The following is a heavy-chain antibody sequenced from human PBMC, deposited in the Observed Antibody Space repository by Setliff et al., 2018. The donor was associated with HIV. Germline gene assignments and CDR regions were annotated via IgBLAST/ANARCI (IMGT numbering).Heavy chain of an antibody. V-gene: IGHV1-18*01. D-gene: IGHD2-21*01. CDR3: ARDHQTMLWLDY. Sequence: ASVKVSCKPSGYTFTTYGLSWVRQAPGQGLEWMGWISAYNGNTNYAQKFQGRVTTTIDRSTSTAYMDLRSLRSDDTAVYYCARDHQTMLWLDYWGQGTLVTVSS. CDR2: ISAYNGNT. CDR1: GYTFTTYG. J-gene: IGHJ4*02.